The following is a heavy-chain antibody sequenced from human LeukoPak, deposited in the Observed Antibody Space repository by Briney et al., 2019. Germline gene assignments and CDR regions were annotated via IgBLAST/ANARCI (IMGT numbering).Heavy chain of an antibody. CDR2: INPSGGST. J-gene: IGHJ4*02. CDR1: GYTFTSYY. CDR3: ARVLIHCSGGSCYSLDY. V-gene: IGHV1-46*01. D-gene: IGHD2-15*01. Sequence: ASVKVSCKASGYTFTSYYMHWVRQAPGQGLEWMGIINPSGGSTSYAQKFQGRVTMTRDTSTSTVYMELSSLRSEDTAVYYCARVLIHCSGGSCYSLDYWGQGTLVTVSS.